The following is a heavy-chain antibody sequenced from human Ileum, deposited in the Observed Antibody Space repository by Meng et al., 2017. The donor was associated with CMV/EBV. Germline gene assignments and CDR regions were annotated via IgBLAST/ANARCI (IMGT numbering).Heavy chain of an antibody. J-gene: IGHJ4*02. CDR2: IYTGGSP. V-gene: IGHV4-4*07. D-gene: IGHD3-22*01. CDR1: GGSIRNYY. CDR3: ARLNYYDSREFDY. Sequence: AHRRDSGPGRVKPSEPLPLTCTVSGGSIRNYYWSWLRQPAGKGLEWIGRIYTGGSPNYNPSLYSRVTMSLDTSKNQFSLKLNSVTAADTAVYYCARLNYYDSREFDYWGQGTLVTVAS.